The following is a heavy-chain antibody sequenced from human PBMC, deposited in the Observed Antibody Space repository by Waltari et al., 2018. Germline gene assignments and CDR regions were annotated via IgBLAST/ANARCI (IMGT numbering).Heavy chain of an antibody. D-gene: IGHD6-13*01. CDR1: GGSISSGSYY. V-gene: IGHV4-61*09. CDR3: ARDSSSLDYYYGMDV. Sequence: QVQLQESGPGLVKPSQTLSLTCTVSGGSISSGSYYWSWIRQPAGKGLEWIGYIYTSGSTNYNPSLKSRVTISVDTSKNQFSLKLSSVTAADTAVYYCARDSSSLDYYYGMDVGGQGTTVTVSS. CDR2: IYTSGST. J-gene: IGHJ6*02.